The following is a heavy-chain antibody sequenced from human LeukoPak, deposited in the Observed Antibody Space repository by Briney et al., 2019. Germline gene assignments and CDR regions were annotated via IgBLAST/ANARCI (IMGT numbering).Heavy chain of an antibody. CDR1: GFTVSSNY. D-gene: IGHD2-15*01. CDR2: IYSGGST. Sequence: PGGSLRLSCAASGFTVSSNYMSWVRQAPGKGLEWVSVIYSGGSTYYADSVKGRFTISRDNSKNTLYLQMNSLRAEDTAVYSCAKAHIGVLRGFDDWGQGTLVTVSS. J-gene: IGHJ4*02. V-gene: IGHV3-53*01. CDR3: AKAHIGVLRGFDD.